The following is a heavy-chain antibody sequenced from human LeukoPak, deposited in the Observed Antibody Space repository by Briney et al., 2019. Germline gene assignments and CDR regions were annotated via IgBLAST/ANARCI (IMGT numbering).Heavy chain of an antibody. Sequence: GGSLRLSCAASGFTFSRYAMSWGREAPGKGLEWGSAISGSAGTTYYAASVNARFTISRDNSKNTLYLQMNSLRAEATAVYYCAKDPYYYDSSGYYMVYWGQGTLVTVSS. CDR2: ISGSAGTT. CDR1: GFTFSRYA. D-gene: IGHD3-22*01. J-gene: IGHJ4*02. V-gene: IGHV3-23*01. CDR3: AKDPYYYDSSGYYMVY.